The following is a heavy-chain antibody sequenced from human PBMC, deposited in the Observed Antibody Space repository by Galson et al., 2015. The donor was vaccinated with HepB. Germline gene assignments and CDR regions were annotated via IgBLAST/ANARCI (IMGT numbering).Heavy chain of an antibody. CDR1: GYTFTSYG. J-gene: IGHJ4*02. Sequence: SVKVSCKASGYTFTSYGISWVRQAPGQGLEWMGWISAYNGNTNYAQKLQGRVTMTTDTSTSTAYMELRSLRSDDTAVYYCARVWQWLVRGQPLDYWGQGTLVTVSS. CDR2: ISAYNGNT. D-gene: IGHD6-19*01. V-gene: IGHV1-18*04. CDR3: ARVWQWLVRGQPLDY.